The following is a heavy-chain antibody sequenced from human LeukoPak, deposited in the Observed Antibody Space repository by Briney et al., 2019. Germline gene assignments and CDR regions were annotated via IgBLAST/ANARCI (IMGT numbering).Heavy chain of an antibody. V-gene: IGHV3-48*03. CDR1: GFTFSSYE. CDR2: ISTTGSSI. CDR3: ARVQRGIAVALDY. J-gene: IGHJ4*02. D-gene: IGHD6-19*01. Sequence: GGSLRLSCAASGFTFSSYEMNWVRQAPGKGLEWVSYISTTGSSIYYADSVKGRFTISRDNVKNLLYLQMNSLRAEDTAVYYCARVQRGIAVALDYWGQRTLATVSS.